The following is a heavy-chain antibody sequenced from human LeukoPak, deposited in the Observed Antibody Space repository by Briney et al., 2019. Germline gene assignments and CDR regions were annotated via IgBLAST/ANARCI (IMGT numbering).Heavy chain of an antibody. Sequence: GGSLRLSCIASGFTFNTYWMTWVRQAPGKGLEWVANINQDGSQKYYVDSVKGRFTISGDNAKNSMYLQMNSLTDEDAAVYYCARESERLGWFDPWGQGTLVTVSS. CDR1: GFTFNTYW. J-gene: IGHJ5*02. CDR2: INQDGSQK. V-gene: IGHV3-7*04. D-gene: IGHD1-26*01. CDR3: ARESERLGWFDP.